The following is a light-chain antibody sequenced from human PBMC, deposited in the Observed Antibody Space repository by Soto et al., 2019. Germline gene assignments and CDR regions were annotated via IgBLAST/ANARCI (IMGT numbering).Light chain of an antibody. V-gene: IGKV1-27*01. CDR1: QGISNY. CDR2: AAS. CDR3: QKYNSAPWT. Sequence: PSSLSASVGDRVTITCRASQGISNYLAWYQQKPGKVPKLLIYAASTLQSGVPSRFSGSGSGTDFTLTISSLQPEDVATYYCQKYNSAPWTVGQGNKVDIK. J-gene: IGKJ1*01.